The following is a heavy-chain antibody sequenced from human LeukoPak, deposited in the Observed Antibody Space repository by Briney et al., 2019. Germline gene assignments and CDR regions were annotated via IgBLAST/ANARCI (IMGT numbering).Heavy chain of an antibody. Sequence: PSETLSLTCTVSGGSISSSSYYRGWIRQPPGKGLEWIGSIYYSGSTYYNPSLKSRVTISVDTSKNQFSLKLSSVTAADTAVYYCARHLLLYQLPFYFDYWGQGTLVTVSS. CDR3: ARHLLLYQLPFYFDY. D-gene: IGHD2-2*01. V-gene: IGHV4-39*01. J-gene: IGHJ4*02. CDR1: GGSISSSSYY. CDR2: IYYSGST.